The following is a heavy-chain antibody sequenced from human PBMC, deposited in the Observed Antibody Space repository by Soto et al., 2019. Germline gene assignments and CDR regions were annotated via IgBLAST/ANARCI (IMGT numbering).Heavy chain of an antibody. J-gene: IGHJ4*02. CDR1: GFTFSSYC. D-gene: IGHD6-13*01. V-gene: IGHV3-30*18. Sequence: GGSLRLSCAASGFTFSSYCIHWVRQAPGKGLEWVAVISYDGSNKYYADSVKGRFTISRDNSKNTLYLQMNSLRAEDTAVYYCAKAGYSSSWGPDYCGQGTLVTVSS. CDR3: AKAGYSSSWGPDY. CDR2: ISYDGSNK.